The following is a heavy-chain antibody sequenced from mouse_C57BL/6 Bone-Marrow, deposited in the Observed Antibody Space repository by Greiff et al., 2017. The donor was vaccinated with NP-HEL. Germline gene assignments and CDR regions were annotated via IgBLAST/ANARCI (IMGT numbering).Heavy chain of an antibody. V-gene: IGHV1-9*01. Sequence: LQQSGASVKLSCKATGYTFTGYWIEWVKQRPGHGLEWIGAILPGSGSTNYNEKFKGKATFTADTSSNTAYMQLSSLTTEDSAIYYCARWAYYSNYYAMDYWGQGTSVTVSS. CDR3: ARWAYYSNYYAMDY. CDR1: GYTFTGYW. J-gene: IGHJ4*01. D-gene: IGHD2-5*01. CDR2: ILPGSGST.